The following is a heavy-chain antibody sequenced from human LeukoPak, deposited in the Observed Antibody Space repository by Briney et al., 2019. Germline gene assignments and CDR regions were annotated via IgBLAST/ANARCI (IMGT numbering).Heavy chain of an antibody. V-gene: IGHV4-59*01. CDR3: ARDHTNYDFWSGYYTWHWFDH. Sequence: KSSETLSLTCTVSGGSISSYYWSWLRQPPGKGLEWIGYIYYSGSTNYNPSLKSRVTISVDTSKNQFSLKLSSVTAADTAVYYCARDHTNYDFWSGYYTWHWFDHWGQGTLVTVSS. CDR2: IYYSGST. CDR1: GGSISSYY. J-gene: IGHJ5*02. D-gene: IGHD3-3*01.